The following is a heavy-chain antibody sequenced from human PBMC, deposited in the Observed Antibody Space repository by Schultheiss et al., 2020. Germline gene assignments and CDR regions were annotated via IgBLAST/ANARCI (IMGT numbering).Heavy chain of an antibody. J-gene: IGHJ4*02. V-gene: IGHV2-5*08. Sequence: SGPTLVKPTQTLTLTCTFSGFSLSTSGTRVSWIRQPPGKALEWLAVIYWNGDKRYSPSLKSRLTITKDTSKNQVVLTMTNMDPVDTATYYCAHSGSGSSWEEDYFDYWGQGTLVTVSS. CDR3: AHSGSGSSWEEDYFDY. CDR1: GFSLSTSGTR. CDR2: IYWNGDK. D-gene: IGHD6-13*01.